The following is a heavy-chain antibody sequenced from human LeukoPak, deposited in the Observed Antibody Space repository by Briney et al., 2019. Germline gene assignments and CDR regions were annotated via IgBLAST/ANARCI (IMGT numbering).Heavy chain of an antibody. V-gene: IGHV3-74*01. CDR1: GFTFSSYW. D-gene: IGHD3-22*01. CDR3: ARGYYYDSSGYTFDY. CDR2: INSDGSST. Sequence: PGGSLRLSCAASGFTFSSYWMHWVRQAPGEGLVWVSRINSDGSSTSYADSVKGRFTISRDNAKNTLYLQMNSLRAEDTAVYYCARGYYYDSSGYTFDYWGQGTLVTVSS. J-gene: IGHJ4*02.